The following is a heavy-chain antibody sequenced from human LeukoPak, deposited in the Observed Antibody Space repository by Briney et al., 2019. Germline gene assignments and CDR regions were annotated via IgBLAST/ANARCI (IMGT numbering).Heavy chain of an antibody. CDR2: SGSGGST. CDR3: AKEDLYGSVKWFDP. D-gene: IGHD3-10*01. V-gene: IGHV3-23*01. CDR1: GFTFTIYA. J-gene: IGHJ5*02. Sequence: GGSLRLSCAASGFTFTIYAMTWVRQAPGKGLEWVSASGSGGSTYYAASVKGRFTISRDNSKNTLYLQMSSLRAEDTAVYYCAKEDLYGSVKWFDPWGQGTLVTVSS.